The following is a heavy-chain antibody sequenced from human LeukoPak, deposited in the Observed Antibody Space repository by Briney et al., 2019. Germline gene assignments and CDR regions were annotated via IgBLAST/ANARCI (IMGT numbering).Heavy chain of an antibody. J-gene: IGHJ4*02. CDR1: GGTFSSYA. CDR2: IIPIFGTA. V-gene: IGHV1-69*13. Sequence: SVKVSCTASGGTFSSYAISWVRQAPGQGLKWMGGIIPIFGTANYAQKFQGRVTITADESTSTAYMELSSLRSEDTAVYYCARGATAMVRYYFDYWGQGTLVTVSS. D-gene: IGHD5-18*01. CDR3: ARGATAMVRYYFDY.